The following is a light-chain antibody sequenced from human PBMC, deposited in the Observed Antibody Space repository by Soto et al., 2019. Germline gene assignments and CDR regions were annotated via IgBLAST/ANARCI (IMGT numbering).Light chain of an antibody. CDR2: GAS. CDR1: QSVGSNC. CDR3: HQYDSSPRT. J-gene: IGKJ1*01. Sequence: EIVLTQSPGTLSLSPGDRATLSCRASQSVGSNCLAWYQQKSGPSPRLLIYGASFRASGIPDRFSGSGSGTDFTLTIRRLEPEDFAMYFCHQYDSSPRTFGQGTKVEIK. V-gene: IGKV3-20*01.